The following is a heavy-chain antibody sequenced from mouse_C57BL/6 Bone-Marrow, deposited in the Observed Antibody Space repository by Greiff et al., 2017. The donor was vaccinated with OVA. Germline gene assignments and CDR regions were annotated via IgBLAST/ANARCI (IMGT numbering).Heavy chain of an antibody. CDR2: IYPRSGNT. V-gene: IGHV1-81*01. CDR3: ARGYYYADY. CDR1: GYTFTSYG. Sequence: QVQLKESGAELARPGASVKLSCKASGYTFTSYGISWVKQRPGPGLEWIGEIYPRSGNTSYHEKFKGKATLTADQSSSTAYMGLCWLASEDSAVYICARGYYYADYWGQGTTRTVSS. J-gene: IGHJ2*01.